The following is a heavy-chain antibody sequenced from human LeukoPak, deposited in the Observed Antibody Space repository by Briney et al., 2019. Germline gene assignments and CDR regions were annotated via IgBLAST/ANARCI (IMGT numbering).Heavy chain of an antibody. CDR2: INHSGST. D-gene: IGHD3-10*01. V-gene: IGHV4-34*01. CDR3: AVDPITMVREATTGYYYGMDV. J-gene: IGHJ6*02. CDR1: GGSFSGYY. Sequence: SETLSLTCAVYGGSFSGYYWSWIRQPPGKGLEWIGEINHSGSTNYNPSLKSRVTISVDTSKNQFSLKLSSVTAADTAVYYCAVDPITMVREATTGYYYGMDVWGQGTTVTVSS.